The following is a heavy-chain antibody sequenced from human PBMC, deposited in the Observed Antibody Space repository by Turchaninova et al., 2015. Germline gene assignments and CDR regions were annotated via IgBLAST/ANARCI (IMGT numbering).Heavy chain of an antibody. CDR1: GGSFSGYY. V-gene: IGHV4-34*01. CDR2: IKPSGST. Sequence: QVQLQQWGAGLLKPSETLSLTCAVYGGSFSGYYWSWIRQPPGKGLAWIGEIKPSGSTNYNPSRQTRVTKSGDTAKNPFSLKLSSVTAADTGVDYCGRGLRGSTMVRGVRGGMDVWGQGTTVTVSS. J-gene: IGHJ6*02. CDR3: GRGLRGSTMVRGVRGGMDV. D-gene: IGHD3-10*01.